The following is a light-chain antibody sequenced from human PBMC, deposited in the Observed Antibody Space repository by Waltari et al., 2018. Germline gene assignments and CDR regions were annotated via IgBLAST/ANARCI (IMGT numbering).Light chain of an antibody. CDR2: DVT. CDR3: SSWTTSDTRKVI. CDR1: SGDVGGYDS. J-gene: IGLJ2*01. Sequence: QSALTQPASVSGSPGQSITISCTGTSGDVGGYDSVSWYQQHPGKAPKLVIYDVTNRPSGISDRFSGSKSGTTASLSISGLQAEDEGDYFCSSWTTSDTRKVIFGGGTKLTVL. V-gene: IGLV2-14*03.